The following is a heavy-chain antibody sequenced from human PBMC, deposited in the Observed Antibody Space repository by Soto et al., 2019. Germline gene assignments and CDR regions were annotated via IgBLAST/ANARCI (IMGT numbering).Heavy chain of an antibody. CDR2: IIPILGIA. D-gene: IGHD1-26*01. Sequence: QVQLVQSGAEVKKPGSSVKVSCKASGGTFSSYTISWVRQAPGQGLEWMGRIIPILGIANYAQKFQGRVTITAHKSTSTAYMKLSSLRSEDTAVYYCARGASGSYMDDACDIWGQGTMVTVSS. V-gene: IGHV1-69*02. CDR3: ARGASGSYMDDACDI. CDR1: GGTFSSYT. J-gene: IGHJ3*02.